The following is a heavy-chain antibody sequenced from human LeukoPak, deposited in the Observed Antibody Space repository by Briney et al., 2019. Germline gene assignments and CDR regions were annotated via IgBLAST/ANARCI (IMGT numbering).Heavy chain of an antibody. D-gene: IGHD6-13*01. CDR2: VHLDGRT. Sequence: SETLSLTCGVSGGSISSTNWWTWVRQPPGKGLEWIGEVHLDGRTNYNPSLESRLTMSVDLSENHISLKLTSVTAADTAVYYCARGYSSSWNYFDYWGQGTLVTVSS. CDR1: GGSISSTNW. CDR3: ARGYSSSWNYFDY. V-gene: IGHV4-4*02. J-gene: IGHJ4*02.